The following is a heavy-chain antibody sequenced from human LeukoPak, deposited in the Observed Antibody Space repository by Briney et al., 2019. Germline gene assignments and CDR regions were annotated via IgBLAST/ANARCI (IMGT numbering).Heavy chain of an antibody. V-gene: IGHV3-74*01. CDR1: GFTFSSYW. CDR2: IQSDGSSS. J-gene: IGHJ4*02. Sequence: GSLRLSCAASGFTFSSYWMHWVRQAPGKGLVWVSRIQSDGSSSSYADSVKGRFTISRDNAKNTLYLQMNSLRAEDTAVYHCARGKTPAVTTPFDYWGQGTLVTVSS. CDR3: ARGKTPAVTTPFDY. D-gene: IGHD4-17*01.